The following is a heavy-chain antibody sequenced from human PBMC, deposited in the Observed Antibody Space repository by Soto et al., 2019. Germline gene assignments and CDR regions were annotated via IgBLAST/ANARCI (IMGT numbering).Heavy chain of an antibody. J-gene: IGHJ5*02. CDR1: GGSISSNDHY. CDR2: IYYSGST. CDR3: ARGYCSSSSCPADWFDP. V-gene: IGHV4-30-4*01. D-gene: IGHD2-2*01. Sequence: SETLSLTCTASGGSISSNDHYWSWIRQPPGKGLEWIGYIYYSGSTYYNPSLKSRVTISVDMSKNQFSLKLSSVTAADTAVYFCARGYCSSSSCPADWFDPWGQGTLVTVSS.